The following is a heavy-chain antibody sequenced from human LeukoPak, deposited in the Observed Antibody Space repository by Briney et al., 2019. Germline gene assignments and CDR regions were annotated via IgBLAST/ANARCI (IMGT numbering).Heavy chain of an antibody. CDR3: ARVYGSGFDP. CDR2: ISTYHGNT. CDR1: GYTFNSHG. V-gene: IGHV1-18*01. Sequence: GASVKVSCKASGYTFNSHGISWVRQAPGQGLEWMGWISTYHGNTNYAQKLQGRVTMTTDTSTSTAYMELRSLRSDDTAVYYCARVYGSGFDPWGQGTLVTVSS. J-gene: IGHJ5*02. D-gene: IGHD3-10*01.